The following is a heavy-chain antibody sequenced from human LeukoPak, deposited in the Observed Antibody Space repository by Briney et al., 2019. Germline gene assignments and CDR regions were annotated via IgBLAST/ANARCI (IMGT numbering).Heavy chain of an antibody. CDR3: ATGYGDFRVEGRYFYS. CDR2: VHYSGTT. J-gene: IGHJ4*02. CDR1: DGSITNYD. V-gene: IGHV4-59*01. D-gene: IGHD4-17*01. Sequence: SETLSLTCTVSDGSITNYDWSWVRQPPGKGLEFIGHVHYSGTTNYNPSPRSRVTISIDTSKKHFFLKLKSVTAADTAVYYCATGYGDFRVEGRYFYSWGQGTLVTVSS.